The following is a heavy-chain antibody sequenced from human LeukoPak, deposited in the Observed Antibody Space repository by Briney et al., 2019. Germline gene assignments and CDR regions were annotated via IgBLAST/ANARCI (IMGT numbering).Heavy chain of an antibody. Sequence: GGSLRLSCAASKFTFNNYAMHWVRQAPGKGLEWVSIISSDGSNKYYADSVKGRFAISRDNSNNTLYLQMNSLRAEDTAVYYCARRSRDGWYLDYWGQGTLVTVSS. CDR3: ARRSRDGWYLDY. CDR2: ISSDGSNK. V-gene: IGHV3-30*09. J-gene: IGHJ4*02. D-gene: IGHD5-24*01. CDR1: KFTFNNYA.